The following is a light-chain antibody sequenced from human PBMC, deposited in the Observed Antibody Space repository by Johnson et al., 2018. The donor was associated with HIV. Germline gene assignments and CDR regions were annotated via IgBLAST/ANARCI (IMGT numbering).Light chain of an antibody. CDR3: GTWDSSLSAHYV. J-gene: IGLJ1*01. V-gene: IGLV1-51*02. Sequence: QSVLTQPPSVSAAPGQKVTISCSGSTSNIGNNYVSWYQHLPGTAPKLLICENNKRPSGIPDRFSGSKSGTSATLGITGLQTGDEADYYCGTWDSSLSAHYVFGTGTKITGL. CDR2: ENN. CDR1: TSNIGNNY.